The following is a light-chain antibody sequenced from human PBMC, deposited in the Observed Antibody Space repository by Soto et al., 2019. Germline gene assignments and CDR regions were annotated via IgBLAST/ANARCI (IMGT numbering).Light chain of an antibody. CDR3: QSYDSSLSVV. J-gene: IGLJ2*01. CDR2: GNS. Sequence: QSVLTQPPSVSGAPGQRVTISCTGSSSNIGAGYDVHWYQQLPGTAPKILIYGNSNRPSAVPDRFSGSKSGTSASLAITGLQAEDEADYYCQSYDSSLSVVFGGGTKVTVL. V-gene: IGLV1-40*01. CDR1: SSNIGAGYD.